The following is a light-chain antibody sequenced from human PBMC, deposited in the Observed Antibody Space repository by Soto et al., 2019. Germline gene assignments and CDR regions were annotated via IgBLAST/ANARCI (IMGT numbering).Light chain of an antibody. J-gene: IGLJ3*02. CDR1: TGAVTSGHF. Sequence: QTVVTQEPSLTVSPGGTVTLTCASITGAVTSGHFPYWFQQRPGQAPRTLIYDTTSKHSWTPARLSGSLLGGKASLTLSGALPEDEAEYYCSLSYSGGTRVFGGGTKLTVL. V-gene: IGLV7-46*01. CDR3: SLSYSGGTRV. CDR2: DTT.